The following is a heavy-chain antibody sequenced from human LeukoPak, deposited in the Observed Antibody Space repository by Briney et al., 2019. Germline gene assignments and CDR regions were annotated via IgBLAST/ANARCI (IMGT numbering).Heavy chain of an antibody. J-gene: IGHJ4*02. V-gene: IGHV4-31*03. CDR1: GGSISSGGYY. Sequence: PSETLSLTCTVSGGSISSGGYYWSWVRQHPGKGLEWIGYIYYSGSTYYNPSLKSRVTISVDTSKNQFSLKLSSVTAADTAVYYCARGVAVAGNRAVYFDYWGQGTLVTVSS. D-gene: IGHD6-19*01. CDR3: ARGVAVAGNRAVYFDY. CDR2: IYYSGST.